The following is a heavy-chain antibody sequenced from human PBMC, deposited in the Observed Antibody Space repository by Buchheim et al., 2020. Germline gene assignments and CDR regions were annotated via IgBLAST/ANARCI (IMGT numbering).Heavy chain of an antibody. J-gene: IGHJ4*02. CDR3: ARDSSRDGYKDLDY. CDR1: GFTFSNYG. CDR2: IWYDGSDK. D-gene: IGHD5-24*01. V-gene: IGHV3-33*01. Sequence: QVQLVESGGGVVQPGRSLRLSFAASGFTFSNYGMHWVRQAPGTGLEWVAVIWYDGSDKYYAASVKGRFTISRDNSKNTLYLQMNSLRAEDTAVYYCARDSSRDGYKDLDYWGQGTL.